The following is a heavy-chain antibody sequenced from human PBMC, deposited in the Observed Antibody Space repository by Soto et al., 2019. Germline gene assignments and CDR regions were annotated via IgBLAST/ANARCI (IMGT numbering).Heavy chain of an antibody. V-gene: IGHV3-30*18. CDR1: GFTFSSYD. Sequence: ESGGGVVQPGRSLRLSCAASGFTFSSYDIHWVRQAPGKGLEWVAVISYDGSKKYYADSVKGLFTISRDNSKNTLYLQVNSLRAEDTAVYYCAKAYSGPFDVWGQGTMVTVSS. D-gene: IGHD1-26*01. J-gene: IGHJ3*01. CDR2: ISYDGSKK. CDR3: AKAYSGPFDV.